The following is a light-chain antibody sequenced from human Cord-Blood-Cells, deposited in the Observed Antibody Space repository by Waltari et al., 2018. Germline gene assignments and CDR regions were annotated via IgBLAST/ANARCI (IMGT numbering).Light chain of an antibody. CDR2: EVS. Sequence: QSALTQPASVAGSPGQSITISCTGTSSDAGGYNYVSWYQQHPGKAPKLMMYEVSNRRSGVSNRVSGAKSCNTASLSISWLQAEDEADYYGSTYTSSSTQYVFGTGTKVTV. CDR3: STYTSSSTQYV. CDR1: SSDAGGYNY. V-gene: IGLV2-14*01. J-gene: IGLJ1*01.